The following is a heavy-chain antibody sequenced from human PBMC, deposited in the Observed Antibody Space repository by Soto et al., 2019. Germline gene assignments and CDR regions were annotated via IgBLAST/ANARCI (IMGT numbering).Heavy chain of an antibody. D-gene: IGHD3-22*01. CDR3: ARDGDYYESSGYSLRDAFDI. V-gene: IGHV3-11*01. CDR1: GFPFSDYY. J-gene: IGHJ3*02. Sequence: QVQLVESGGGLVKPGGSLRLSCAASGFPFSDYYMSWIRQAPGKGLEWISYISSSGSIISYADSVKGRFTISRDSAKNSLYLQMNSLRAEDTAVYFCARDGDYYESSGYSLRDAFDIWGQGTLVTVSS. CDR2: ISSSGSII.